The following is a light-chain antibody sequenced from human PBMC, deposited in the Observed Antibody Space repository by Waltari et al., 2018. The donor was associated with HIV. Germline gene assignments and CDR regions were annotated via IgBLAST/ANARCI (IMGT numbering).Light chain of an antibody. CDR3: AAWDDSLNGLWV. V-gene: IGLV1-44*01. J-gene: IGLJ3*02. CDR2: GKT. Sequence: QSVLTQPPSTSGTPGQRVTISCSGSSSNIGSNTVNWYQHLPGTAPKLLIYGKTQRPSGVADLFAGSKSCTSASLAFSGLQSEDEADYYCAAWDDSLNGLWVFGGGTKLTVL. CDR1: SSNIGSNT.